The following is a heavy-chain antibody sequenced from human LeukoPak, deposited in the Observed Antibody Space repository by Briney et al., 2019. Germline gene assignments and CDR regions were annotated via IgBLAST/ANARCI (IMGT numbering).Heavy chain of an antibody. V-gene: IGHV1-2*02. CDR2: INPNSGDT. CDR3: ARDWRGSYFPDF. J-gene: IGHJ4*02. CDR1: GYTLTDYY. Sequence: ASVKVSCKASGYTLTDYYMHWVRQAPGQGLEWMGWINPNSGDTNYAQKFQGRVTMTRDTSISTAYMELSRLTSDDTAVYYCARDWRGSYFPDFWGQGTPVTVSS. D-gene: IGHD1-26*01.